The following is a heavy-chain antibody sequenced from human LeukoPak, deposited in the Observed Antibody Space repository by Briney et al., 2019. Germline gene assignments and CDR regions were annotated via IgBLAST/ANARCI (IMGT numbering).Heavy chain of an antibody. CDR1: GYSFTSYW. D-gene: IGHD6-13*01. J-gene: IGHJ4*02. V-gene: IGHV5-51*01. CDR3: ARRDRNSSSWYPAYYFDY. CDR2: IYPGDSDT. Sequence: GESLKISCKGSGYSFTSYWIGWVRQMPGKGLEWMGIIYPGDSDTRYSPSFQGQVTISADKSISTAYLQWSSLKASDTAMYYYARRDRNSSSWYPAYYFDYWGRGTLVTVSS.